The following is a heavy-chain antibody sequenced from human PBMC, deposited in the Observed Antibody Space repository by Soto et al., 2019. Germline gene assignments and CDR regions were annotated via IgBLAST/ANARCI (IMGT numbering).Heavy chain of an antibody. CDR2: MNPNSGNT. CDR3: ASVSLELPYRITENYYYYGMDV. CDR1: GYTFTSYD. D-gene: IGHD1-7*01. Sequence: GASVKVSCKASGYTFTSYDINWVRQATGQGLEWMGWMNPNSGNTGYAQKFQGRVTMTRNTSISTAYMELSSLRSEDTAVYYCASVSLELPYRITENYYYYGMDVWGQGTTVTVSS. V-gene: IGHV1-8*01. J-gene: IGHJ6*02.